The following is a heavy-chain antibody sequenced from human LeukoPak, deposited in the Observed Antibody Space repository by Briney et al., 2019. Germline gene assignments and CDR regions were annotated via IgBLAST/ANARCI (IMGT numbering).Heavy chain of an antibody. CDR2: ISGDGGST. J-gene: IGHJ4*02. CDR3: AKGRFDYYDSSGYSGPLDY. Sequence: GGSLRLSCAATGFTFDDYAMHWVRQASGKGLEWVSLISGDGGSTYYADSVKGRFTISRDNSKNSLYLQMNSLRTEDTALYYCAKGRFDYYDSSGYSGPLDYWGQGALVTVSS. V-gene: IGHV3-43*02. CDR1: GFTFDDYA. D-gene: IGHD3-22*01.